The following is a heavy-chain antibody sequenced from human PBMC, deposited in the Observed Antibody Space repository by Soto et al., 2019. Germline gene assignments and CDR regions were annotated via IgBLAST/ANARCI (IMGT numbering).Heavy chain of an antibody. Sequence: EVQLVESGGGLVQPGGSLRLSCAASGFTFSGYNMNWVRQAPGKGLEWISCIKSDSSGTWYADSVKGRFTMSRGNAKNSLYLQMNSLRDEDTAVYFCARDSNWSSDYWGQGTLVAVSS. CDR1: GFTFSGYN. V-gene: IGHV3-48*02. CDR2: IKSDSSGT. D-gene: IGHD1-1*01. J-gene: IGHJ4*02. CDR3: ARDSNWSSDY.